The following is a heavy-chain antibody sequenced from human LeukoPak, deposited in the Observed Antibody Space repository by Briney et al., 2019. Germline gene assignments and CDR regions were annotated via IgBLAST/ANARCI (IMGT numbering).Heavy chain of an antibody. CDR3: ARHPNQAYYGGKVLPHFDY. J-gene: IGHJ4*02. V-gene: IGHV4-39*01. CDR1: GGSISSSSYY. CDR2: IYYIGST. D-gene: IGHD4-23*01. Sequence: SETLSLTCTVSGGSISSSSYYWGWIRQPPGKGLEGIGSIYYIGSTNYNPSPKSRVTISVDTSKNQFSLKLSSVTAADTAVYYCARHPNQAYYGGKVLPHFDYWGQGTLVTVSS.